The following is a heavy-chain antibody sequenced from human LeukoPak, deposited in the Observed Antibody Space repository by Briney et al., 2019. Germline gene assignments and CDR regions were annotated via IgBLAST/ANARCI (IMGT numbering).Heavy chain of an antibody. V-gene: IGHV3-30-3*01. D-gene: IGHD1-14*01. J-gene: IGHJ6*03. CDR2: ISDDGSNK. Sequence: GGSLRLSCAASGFTFSSYAMDWVRQAPGKGLEWVAVISDDGSNKYYADSVKGRFTLSRDNSKNTLYLQMDSLRAEDTAVYYCARDLTPFRDRYYMDVWGKGTTVTVSS. CDR3: ARDLTPFRDRYYMDV. CDR1: GFTFSSYA.